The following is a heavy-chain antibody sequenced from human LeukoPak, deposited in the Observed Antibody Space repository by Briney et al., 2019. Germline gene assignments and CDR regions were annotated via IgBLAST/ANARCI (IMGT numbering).Heavy chain of an antibody. J-gene: IGHJ4*02. Sequence: SQTLSLTCTVSGGSISSGSYYWSWIRQPAGKGLEWIGRIYTSGSTNYNPSLKSRVTISVDTSKNQFSLKLSSVTAADTAVYYCASLGDCSGGSCNNDYWGQGTLVTVSS. D-gene: IGHD2-15*01. V-gene: IGHV4-61*02. CDR1: GGSISSGSYY. CDR2: IYTSGST. CDR3: ASLGDCSGGSCNNDY.